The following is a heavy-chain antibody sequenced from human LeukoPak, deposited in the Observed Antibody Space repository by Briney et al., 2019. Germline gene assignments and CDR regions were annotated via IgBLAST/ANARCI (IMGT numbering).Heavy chain of an antibody. CDR2: IFYPGST. V-gene: IGHV4-39*07. CDR3: ARRGEYYYGSGSYYDAFDI. D-gene: IGHD3-10*01. J-gene: IGHJ3*02. Sequence: PSETLSLTCIVSGGSISSSTYYWGWIRQPPGKGLEWIGSIFYPGSTYYNPSLKSRGTISVDTSENQLSLKLSSVTAADTAVYYCARRGEYYYGSGSYYDAFDIWGQGTMVTVSS. CDR1: GGSISSSTYY.